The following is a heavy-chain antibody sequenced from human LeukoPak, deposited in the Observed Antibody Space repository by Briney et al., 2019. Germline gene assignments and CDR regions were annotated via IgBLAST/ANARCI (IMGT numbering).Heavy chain of an antibody. CDR3: ARDLAGFQEPRYHYYMDV. J-gene: IGHJ6*03. D-gene: IGHD1-14*01. V-gene: IGHV3-66*02. CDR1: GFTVSRNV. Sequence: PGGSLRLSCVASGFTVSRNVMSWVRQAPGKGLEWVSLIYSDDRAFYADSVKGRFTISRNNSKNTLFLQMSSLKPEDTAIYYCARDLAGFQEPRYHYYMDVWGKGTTVTVSS. CDR2: IYSDDRA.